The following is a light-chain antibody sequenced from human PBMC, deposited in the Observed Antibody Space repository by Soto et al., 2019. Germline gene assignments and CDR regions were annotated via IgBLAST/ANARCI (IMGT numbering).Light chain of an antibody. CDR2: APS. J-gene: IGKJ2*01. V-gene: IGKV1-39*01. CDR3: QQTCGTADT. CDR1: QSISSY. Sequence: DIQMTQSPSSLYASVGDRVTITCRESQSISSYLNWYQQKPGKAPNLLLYAPSSLQSGVPPRFSGSGSGTESTLTTTSLQPDHFATDDSQQTCGTADTCGQGNKLEIK.